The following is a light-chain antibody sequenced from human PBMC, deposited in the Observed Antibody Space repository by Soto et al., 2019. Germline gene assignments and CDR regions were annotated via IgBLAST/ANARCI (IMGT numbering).Light chain of an antibody. CDR3: ATWDDSPRDVV. CDR1: SSNIGSNA. CDR2: NTN. Sequence: QSVLTQPPSASGTPGQRVTISCSGSSSNIGSNAVNWYQQLPGTAPKLLIYNTNQRPSGAPDRFSGSKSGTSASLAISGLQSEDDADYYCATWDDSPRDVVFGGGTQLTVL. J-gene: IGLJ2*01. V-gene: IGLV1-44*01.